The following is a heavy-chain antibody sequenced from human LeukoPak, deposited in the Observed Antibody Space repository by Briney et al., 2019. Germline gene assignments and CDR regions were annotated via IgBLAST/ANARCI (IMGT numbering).Heavy chain of an antibody. CDR1: GFTFSSYV. Sequence: GGSLRLSCAASGFTFSSYVMNWVRQAPGKGLGWVPYISSSGSTIYYADSVKGRFTISRDNAKNSLYLQMNSLRAEDTAVYYCARSSSWDNWFDPWGQGTLVTVSS. V-gene: IGHV3-48*03. J-gene: IGHJ5*02. CDR2: ISSSGSTI. CDR3: ARSSSWDNWFDP. D-gene: IGHD6-13*01.